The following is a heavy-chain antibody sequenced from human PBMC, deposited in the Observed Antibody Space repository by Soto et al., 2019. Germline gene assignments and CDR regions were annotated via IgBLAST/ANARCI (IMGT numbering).Heavy chain of an antibody. CDR3: ARVPMYYDILTGYSDYYYYGMDV. D-gene: IGHD3-9*01. CDR2: IYYSGST. V-gene: IGHV4-59*01. CDR1: GGSISSYY. Sequence: QVQLQESGPGLVKPSETLSLTCTVSGGSISSYYWSWIRQPPGKGLEWIGYIYYSGSTNYNPSLKSRVTISVDTSKNQFSLKLSSVTAADTAVYYCARVPMYYDILTGYSDYYYYGMDVWGQGTTVTVSS. J-gene: IGHJ6*02.